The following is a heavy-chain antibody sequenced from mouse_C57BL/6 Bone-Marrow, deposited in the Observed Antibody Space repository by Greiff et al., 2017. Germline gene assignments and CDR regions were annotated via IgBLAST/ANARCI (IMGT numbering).Heavy chain of an antibody. D-gene: IGHD2-5*01. J-gene: IGHJ4*01. V-gene: IGHV1-7*01. CDR1: GYTFTSYW. CDR2: INPSSGYT. Sequence: QVQLQQPGAELAKPGASVKLSCKASGYTFTSYWMHWVKQRPGQGLEWIGYINPSSGYTKYNQKFKDKATLTADKSSRTAYMQLSSLTYADSAVYYCAMSYYNNFYYAMDYWGQGTSVTVSS. CDR3: AMSYYNNFYYAMDY.